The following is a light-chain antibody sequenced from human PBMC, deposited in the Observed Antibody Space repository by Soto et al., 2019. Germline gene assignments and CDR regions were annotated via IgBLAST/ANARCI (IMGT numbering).Light chain of an antibody. CDR1: QSISSW. V-gene: IGKV1-5*03. CDR3: QQYET. Sequence: DIQMTQSPSTLSASVGDRVTITCRASQSISSWLAWYQQKPGKAPKLQIYKASSLESGVPSRFSGSGSGTEFTLTISSLQPDDFATYYCQQYETFGQGTKVEIK. J-gene: IGKJ1*01. CDR2: KAS.